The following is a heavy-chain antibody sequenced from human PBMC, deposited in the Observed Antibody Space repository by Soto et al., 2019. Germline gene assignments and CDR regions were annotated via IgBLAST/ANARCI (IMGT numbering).Heavy chain of an antibody. CDR3: AKEVRIAARQDYYYYGMDV. Sequence: PGGSLRLSCAASGFTFSSYGMRWVRQAPGKGLEWVAVISYDGSNKYYADSVKGRFTISRDNSKNTLYLQMNSLRAEDTAVYYCAKEVRIAARQDYYYYGMDVWGQGTTVTVSS. CDR1: GFTFSSYG. CDR2: ISYDGSNK. V-gene: IGHV3-30*18. D-gene: IGHD6-6*01. J-gene: IGHJ6*02.